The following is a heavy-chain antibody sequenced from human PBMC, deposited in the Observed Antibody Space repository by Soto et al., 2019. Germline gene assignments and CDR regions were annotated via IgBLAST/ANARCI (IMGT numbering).Heavy chain of an antibody. CDR2: ISGSGGNT. CDR3: PKSITARPFDY. CDR1: GFTFSSYA. J-gene: IGHJ4*02. D-gene: IGHD6-6*01. Sequence: EVQLLESGGGLVQPGGSLRLSCTASGFTFSSYAMSWVRQAPGKGLEWVSAISGSGGNTYYADSVKGRFTISRDNAKNALYLQMNSLRAEDTAVYYCPKSITARPFDYWGQGALVTVSS. V-gene: IGHV3-23*01.